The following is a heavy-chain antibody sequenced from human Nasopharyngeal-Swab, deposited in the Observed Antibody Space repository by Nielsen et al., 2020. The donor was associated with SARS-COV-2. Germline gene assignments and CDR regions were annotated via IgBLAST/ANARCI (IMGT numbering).Heavy chain of an antibody. CDR3: AGAYGSGSYFAFDL. J-gene: IGHJ3*01. V-gene: IGHV3-21*01. CDR1: GFTYGTYS. Sequence: GRSLRLSCAASGFTYGTYSMNWVRQAPGKGLEWVSSISSSSTYIYYADSVKGRFTISRDNAKNSLYLQMNSLRAEDTAVYYCAGAYGSGSYFAFDLWGQGTMVTVSS. D-gene: IGHD3-10*01. CDR2: ISSSSTYI.